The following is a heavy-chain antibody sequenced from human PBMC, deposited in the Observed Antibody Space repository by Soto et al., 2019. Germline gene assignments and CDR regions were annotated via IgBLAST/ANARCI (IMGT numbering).Heavy chain of an antibody. CDR1: GGSISSGDYY. J-gene: IGHJ5*02. D-gene: IGHD2-2*01. CDR3: ARVYCISTSCYEGWYWFDP. CDR2: IYYSGST. V-gene: IGHV4-30-4*01. Sequence: PSETLSLTCTVSGGSISSGDYYWSWIRQPPGKGLEWIGYIYYSGSTYYNPSLKSRVTISVDTSKNQFSLKLSSVTAADTAVYYCARVYCISTSCYEGWYWFDPWGQGTLVTVSS.